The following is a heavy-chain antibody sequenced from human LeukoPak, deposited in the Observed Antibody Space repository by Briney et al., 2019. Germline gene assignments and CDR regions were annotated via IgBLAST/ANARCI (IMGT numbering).Heavy chain of an antibody. CDR3: AVTYYYDSSGYFPIDY. J-gene: IGHJ4*02. Sequence: ASVKVSCKASGYTFTGYYMHWVRQAPGQGLEWMGWINPNSGGTNYAQKFQGRVTMTRDTSISTAYMELSRLRSDDTAVYYCAVTYYYDSSGYFPIDYWGQGTLVTVSS. CDR2: INPNSGGT. V-gene: IGHV1-2*02. D-gene: IGHD3-22*01. CDR1: GYTFTGYY.